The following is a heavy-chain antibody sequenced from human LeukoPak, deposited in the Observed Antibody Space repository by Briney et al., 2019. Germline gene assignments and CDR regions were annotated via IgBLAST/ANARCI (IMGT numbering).Heavy chain of an antibody. CDR1: GFTVSSNY. CDR2: ISSSSSYI. Sequence: GGFLRLSCAASGFTVSSNYMGWVRQAPGKGPEWVSSISSSSSYIYYADSVKGRFTISRDNAKNSLYLQMNSLRAEDTAVYYCARDRSGYSYGSYYFDYWGQGTLVTVSS. V-gene: IGHV3-21*01. J-gene: IGHJ4*02. CDR3: ARDRSGYSYGSYYFDY. D-gene: IGHD5-18*01.